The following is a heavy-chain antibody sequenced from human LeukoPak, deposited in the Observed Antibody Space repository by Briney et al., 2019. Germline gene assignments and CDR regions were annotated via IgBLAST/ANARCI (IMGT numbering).Heavy chain of an antibody. J-gene: IGHJ4*02. D-gene: IGHD2-15*01. CDR1: GGDFNNSRFY. Sequence: SSETLSLTCSASGGDFNNSRFYWGWVRQVPDKGLEWLGTVYYSGRTYYNPSVTSRITISVDASRNEFSLRLASVTVTDTAVFFCARLKGGGMYSFDFWGQGILVTVSS. V-gene: IGHV4-39*01. CDR2: VYYSGRT. CDR3: ARLKGGGMYSFDF.